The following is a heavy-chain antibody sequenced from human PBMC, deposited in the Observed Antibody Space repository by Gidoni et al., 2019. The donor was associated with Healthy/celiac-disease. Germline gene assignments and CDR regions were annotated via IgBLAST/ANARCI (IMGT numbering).Heavy chain of an antibody. J-gene: IGHJ6*02. CDR2: ISGSGGST. CDR3: ANQPSVVVTATNYYYGMDV. CDR1: GFTFSSYA. D-gene: IGHD2-21*02. Sequence: EVQLLESGGGLVQPGGSLRLSCAASGFTFSSYAMSWVRQAPGKGLEWVSAISGSGGSTYYADSVKGRFTISRDNSKNTLYLQMNSLRAEDTAVYYCANQPSVVVTATNYYYGMDVWGQGTTVTVSS. V-gene: IGHV3-23*01.